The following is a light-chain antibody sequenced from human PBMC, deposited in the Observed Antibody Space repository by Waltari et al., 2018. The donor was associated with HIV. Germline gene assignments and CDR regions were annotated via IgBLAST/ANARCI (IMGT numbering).Light chain of an antibody. J-gene: IGLJ1*01. CDR1: SSNIGSNN. CDR2: RSR. Sequence: QYVLTQPPSASGTPGQRVTISCSGSSSNIGSNNVNWYRQFPGTAPKLLIYRSRERPSGVPDRFSGSESGTSGSLAINGLQSEDDAHYYCAAWDDSLNAYVFVTGTKVTVL. CDR3: AAWDDSLNAYV. V-gene: IGLV1-44*01.